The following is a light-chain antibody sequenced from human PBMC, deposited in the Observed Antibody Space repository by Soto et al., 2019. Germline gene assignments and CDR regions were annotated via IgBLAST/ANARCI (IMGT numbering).Light chain of an antibody. J-gene: IGLJ1*01. CDR3: SSYISTSRYV. CDR2: EVT. CDR1: SSDVGKYDR. Sequence: QSVLTXPPSVSGSPGQSVTISCTGTSSDVGKYDRVSWYQQPPGTAPKLIIYEVTNRPSGVPARSSGSKSGNTASLTISGLQAEDEADYYCSSYISTSRYVFGAGTKVT. V-gene: IGLV2-18*02.